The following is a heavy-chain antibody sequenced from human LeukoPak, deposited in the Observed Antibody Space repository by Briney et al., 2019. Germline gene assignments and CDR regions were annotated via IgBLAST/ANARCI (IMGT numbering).Heavy chain of an antibody. Sequence: SETLSLTCTVSGGSISSYYWSCIRQPPGKGLEWIGDIYYSGSTNYNPSLKSRVTISVATSKNQFYLKLSSVTAADTAVYYCATSYGSGTPVLDYWGQGTLVTVSS. CDR3: ATSYGSGTPVLDY. D-gene: IGHD3-10*01. J-gene: IGHJ4*02. CDR1: GGSISSYY. V-gene: IGHV4-59*01. CDR2: IYYSGST.